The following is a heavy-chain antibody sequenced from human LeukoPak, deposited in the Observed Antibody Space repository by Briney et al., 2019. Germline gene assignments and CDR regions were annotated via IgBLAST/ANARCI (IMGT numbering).Heavy chain of an antibody. Sequence: GGSLRLSCAASGFTFNNAWMSWVRQAPGKGLEWVGRIKSKTDGGTTDYAAPVKGRFTISRDDSKNTLYLQMNSLKTEDTAVYYCTTDHRITIFGVVSYFDYWGQGTLVTVSS. CDR2: IKSKTDGGTT. D-gene: IGHD3-3*01. CDR1: GFTFNNAW. V-gene: IGHV3-15*01. J-gene: IGHJ4*02. CDR3: TTDHRITIFGVVSYFDY.